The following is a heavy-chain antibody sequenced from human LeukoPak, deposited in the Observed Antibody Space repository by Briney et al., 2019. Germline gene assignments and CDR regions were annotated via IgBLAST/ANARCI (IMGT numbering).Heavy chain of an antibody. J-gene: IGHJ6*03. Sequence: SQTLSLTCTVSGGSISSGGYYWRWIRQHPGKGLECNGNSYYSGSTYYNPSLKSRVTISVDTSKNQFSLKLSSVTAADTAVYYCARFPVYYYYMDVWGKGTTVTVSS. CDR1: GGSISSGGYY. CDR2: SYYSGST. V-gene: IGHV4-31*03. CDR3: ARFPVYYYYMDV.